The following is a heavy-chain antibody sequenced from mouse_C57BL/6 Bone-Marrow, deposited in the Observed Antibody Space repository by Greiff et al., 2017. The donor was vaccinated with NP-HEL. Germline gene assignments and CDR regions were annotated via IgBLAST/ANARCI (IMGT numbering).Heavy chain of an antibody. Sequence: VQLQQSGAELVRPGASVKLSCTASGFNIKDDYMHWVKQRPEQGLEWIGWIDPENGDTEYASKFQGKATITADTSSNTAYLQLSSLTSEDTADYYCTLITTVVAGDYWGQGTTLTVSS. CDR1: GFNIKDDY. J-gene: IGHJ2*01. CDR2: IDPENGDT. CDR3: TLITTVVAGDY. D-gene: IGHD1-1*01. V-gene: IGHV14-4*01.